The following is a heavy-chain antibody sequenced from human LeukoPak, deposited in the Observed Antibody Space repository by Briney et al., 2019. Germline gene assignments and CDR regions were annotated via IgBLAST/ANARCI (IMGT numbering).Heavy chain of an antibody. CDR1: GFTFSDYY. Sequence: GGSLRLSCAASGFTFSDYYMTWIGQAPGKGLQWVSDISSSSSSTNYADSVKGRFTISRDNARNSLYLQMNSLRAEDMAVYYCATRIAMAAHFDYWGQGTLVTVSS. V-gene: IGHV3-11*03. CDR3: ATRIAMAAHFDY. J-gene: IGHJ4*02. D-gene: IGHD6-19*01. CDR2: ISSSSSST.